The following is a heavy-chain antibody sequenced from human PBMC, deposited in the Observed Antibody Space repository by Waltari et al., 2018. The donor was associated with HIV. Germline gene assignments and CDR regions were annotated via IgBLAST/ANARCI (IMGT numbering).Heavy chain of an antibody. D-gene: IGHD6-13*01. V-gene: IGHV4-59*01. J-gene: IGHJ5*02. CDR2: IYYSGYT. CDR1: GGSISGYS. CDR3: ASTLAAAGTRGWFDP. Sequence: QVQLQESGPGLVKPSETLSLTCTVSGGSISGYSWSWIRPPPGKGLEWIGYIYYSGYTTYHPSLKRRVTISVDTSKNHFSLKLSSVTAADTAVYYCASTLAAAGTRGWFDPWGQGTLVTVSS.